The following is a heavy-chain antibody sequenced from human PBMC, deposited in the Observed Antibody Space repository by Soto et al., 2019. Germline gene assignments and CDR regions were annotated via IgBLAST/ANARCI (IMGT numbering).Heavy chain of an antibody. CDR3: ARDPYYCTSTSCPPYYGLDV. CDR1: GYTFTSYY. J-gene: IGHJ6*02. V-gene: IGHV1-46*01. CDR2: INPSGGST. D-gene: IGHD2-2*01. Sequence: ASVKVSCKASGYTFTSYYMHWLRQAPGQGLESMGIINPSGGSTSYAQNFQGRVTMTRDTSTSTVYMELSSLRSEDTAVYYCARDPYYCTSTSCPPYYGLDVWGQGTTVTVSS.